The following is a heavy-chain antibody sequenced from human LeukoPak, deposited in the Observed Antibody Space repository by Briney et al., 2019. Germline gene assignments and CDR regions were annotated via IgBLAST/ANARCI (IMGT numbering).Heavy chain of an antibody. J-gene: IGHJ3*02. CDR2: IRSKAYGGTT. CDR1: GFTFGDYA. Sequence: GGSLRLSCTASGFTFGDYAMSWVRQAPGKGLEWVGFIRSKAYGGTTEYAASVKGRFTISRDDSKSIAYLRMNSLKTEDTAVYYCTRGELIADAFDIWGQGTMVTVSS. CDR3: TRGELIADAFDI. D-gene: IGHD1-7*01. V-gene: IGHV3-49*04.